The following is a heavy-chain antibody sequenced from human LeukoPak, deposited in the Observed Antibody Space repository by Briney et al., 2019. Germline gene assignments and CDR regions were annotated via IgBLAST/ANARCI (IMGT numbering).Heavy chain of an antibody. V-gene: IGHV3-30-3*01. CDR2: ISYDGSNK. D-gene: IGHD3-22*01. J-gene: IGHJ4*02. CDR1: GFTFDDYA. CDR3: AVPRGMIVVVPLDY. Sequence: PGGSLRLSCAASGFTFDDYAMHWVRQAPGKGLEWVAVISYDGSNKYYADSVEGRFTISRDNSKNTLYLQMNSLRAEDTAVYYCAVPRGMIVVVPLDYWGQGTLVTVSS.